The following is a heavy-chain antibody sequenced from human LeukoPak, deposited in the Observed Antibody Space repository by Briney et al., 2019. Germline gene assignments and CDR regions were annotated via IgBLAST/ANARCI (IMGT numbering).Heavy chain of an antibody. CDR3: AKGARQGSGSYYNPVY. CDR1: GFTFSSYW. Sequence: GGSLRLSCAASGFTFSSYWMHWVRQAPGKGLVWVSRINSDGSSTSYADSVKGRFTISRDNAKNSLYLQMNSLRAEDTALYYCAKGARQGSGSYYNPVYWGQGTLVTVSS. J-gene: IGHJ4*02. CDR2: INSDGSST. D-gene: IGHD3-10*01. V-gene: IGHV3-74*01.